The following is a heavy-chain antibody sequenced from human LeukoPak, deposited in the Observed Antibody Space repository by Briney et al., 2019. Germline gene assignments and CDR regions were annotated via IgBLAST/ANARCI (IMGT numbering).Heavy chain of an antibody. J-gene: IGHJ4*02. D-gene: IGHD4-17*01. CDR3: AKSPDTVHFDY. CDR1: GFSFSNYG. V-gene: IGHV3-30*18. CDR2: ISYDGNNE. Sequence: GGSLRLSCATSGFSFSNYGMHWVRQAPGKGLEWVAVISYDGNNEYYADSVKGQFTISRDNSKNTLYLQMNSLRAEDTAVYYCAKSPDTVHFDYWGQGTLVTVSS.